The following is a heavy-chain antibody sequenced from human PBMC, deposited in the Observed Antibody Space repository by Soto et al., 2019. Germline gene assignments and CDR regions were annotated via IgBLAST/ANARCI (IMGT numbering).Heavy chain of an antibody. CDR3: ARDRGEITMIVGDNYGMDV. J-gene: IGHJ6*02. CDR2: IWYYGSNK. D-gene: IGHD3-22*01. V-gene: IGHV3-33*01. Sequence: PGGSLRLSCAASGFTFSSYGMHWVRQAPGKGLEWVAVIWYYGSNKYYADSVKGRFTISRDNSKNTLYLQMNSLRAEDTAVYYCARDRGEITMIVGDNYGMDVWGQGTTVTVSS. CDR1: GFTFSSYG.